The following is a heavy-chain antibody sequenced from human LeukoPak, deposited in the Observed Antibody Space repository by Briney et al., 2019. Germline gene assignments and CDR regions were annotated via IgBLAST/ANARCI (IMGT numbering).Heavy chain of an antibody. CDR3: TSLHCSGGSCYFPGY. CDR1: GFTFSDSA. V-gene: IGHV3-73*01. D-gene: IGHD2-15*01. CDR2: IRSKANNYAT. Sequence: GGSLRLSCAASGFTFSDSAMHWVRQASGKGLEWVGRIRSKANNYATAYAASVKGRFTISRDDSKNTAYLQMNSLKTEDTAVYYCTSLHCSGGSCYFPGYWGQGTLVTVSS. J-gene: IGHJ4*02.